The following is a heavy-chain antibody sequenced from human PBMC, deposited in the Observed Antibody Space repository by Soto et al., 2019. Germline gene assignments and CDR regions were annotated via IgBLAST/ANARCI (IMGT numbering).Heavy chain of an antibody. Sequence: QLQLQESGSGLVKPSQTLSLTCAVSGGSISSGAYSWSWIRQPPGKGLEWIGYLYHSGRTDFNPSLKSRVTISVDRSKNQFSLKLSSVTAADTAVYYCARELAVAGVFDYWGQGTLVTVSS. D-gene: IGHD6-19*01. CDR3: ARELAVAGVFDY. CDR2: LYHSGRT. J-gene: IGHJ4*02. V-gene: IGHV4-30-2*01. CDR1: GGSISSGAYS.